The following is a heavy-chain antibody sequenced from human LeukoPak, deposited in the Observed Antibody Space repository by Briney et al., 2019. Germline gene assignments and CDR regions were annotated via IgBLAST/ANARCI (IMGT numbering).Heavy chain of an antibody. CDR2: ISSNGGST. CDR1: GFTFSSYA. J-gene: IGHJ4*02. Sequence: PGGSLRLSCAASGFTFSSYAMHWVRQAPGKGLEYVSAISSNGGSTYYANSVKGRFTISRDNSKNTLYLQMGSLGAEDMAVYYCARTSAGAFDYWGQGTLVTVSS. V-gene: IGHV3-64*01. CDR3: ARTSAGAFDY. D-gene: IGHD1-26*01.